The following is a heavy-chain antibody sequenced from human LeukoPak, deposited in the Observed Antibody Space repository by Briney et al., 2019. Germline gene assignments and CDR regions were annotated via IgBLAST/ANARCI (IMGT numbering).Heavy chain of an antibody. CDR3: ARAHVPRKIAAAEIGGFDP. D-gene: IGHD6-13*01. Sequence: ASVKVSCKASGYTFTSYGISWVRQAPGQGLEWMGWISAYSGNTNYAQKLQGRVTMTTDTSTSTAYMELRSLRSDDTAVYYCARAHVPRKIAAAEIGGFDPWGQGTLVTVSS. J-gene: IGHJ5*02. V-gene: IGHV1-18*01. CDR1: GYTFTSYG. CDR2: ISAYSGNT.